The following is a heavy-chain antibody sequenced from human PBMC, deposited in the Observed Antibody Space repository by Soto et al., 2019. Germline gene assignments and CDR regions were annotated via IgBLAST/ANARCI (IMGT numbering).Heavy chain of an antibody. Sequence: GESLKISCKGSGYSLTSYWISWVRQMPGKGLAWMGIIYPGDSGTRYSPSFQGQVTISADKSTSTAYLQWSSLKTSDTALFYCARLGILGGNYFDNWGQGTLVTVSS. J-gene: IGHJ4*02. D-gene: IGHD1-26*01. CDR1: GYSLTSYW. CDR2: IYPGDSGT. V-gene: IGHV5-51*01. CDR3: ARLGILGGNYFDN.